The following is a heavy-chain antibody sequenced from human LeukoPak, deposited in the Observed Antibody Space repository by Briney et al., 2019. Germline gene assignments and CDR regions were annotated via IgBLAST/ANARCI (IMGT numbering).Heavy chain of an antibody. V-gene: IGHV1-2*05. D-gene: IGHD2-21*02. J-gene: IGHJ4*02. CDR1: GYTFTGYY. Sequence: ASVKVSCKASGYTFTGYYMHWVRQAPGQGLEWMGRINPNSGGTDYAQKFQGRVTMTRDTSISTAYMELSRLTSDDTDVYYCATEVVTAIYYYFDYWGQGTLVTVSS. CDR2: INPNSGGT. CDR3: ATEVVTAIYYYFDY.